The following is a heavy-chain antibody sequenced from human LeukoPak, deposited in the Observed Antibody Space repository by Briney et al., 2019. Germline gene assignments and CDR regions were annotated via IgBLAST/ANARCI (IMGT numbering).Heavy chain of an antibody. CDR3: ARDPRTGPPDYFDF. V-gene: IGHV3-30-3*01. Sequence: GRSLRLSCAISGFTFSSYPMHWVRQAPGKGLEWVAVIGYDGIEKYYGDSVWGRFSISRDDSKKTLYLQMGSLTGEDTAVYYCARDPRTGPPDYFDFWGQGTLVTVSS. J-gene: IGHJ4*02. D-gene: IGHD3-10*01. CDR1: GFTFSSYP. CDR2: IGYDGIEK.